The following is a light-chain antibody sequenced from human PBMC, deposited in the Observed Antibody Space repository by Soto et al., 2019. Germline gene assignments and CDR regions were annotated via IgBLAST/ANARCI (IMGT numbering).Light chain of an antibody. V-gene: IGKV3-15*01. J-gene: IGKJ2*01. CDR3: QLYGGSDLFT. CDR2: GAS. CDR1: QSVSSN. Sequence: EIVMTQSPATLSVSPGERATLSCRASQSVSSNLAWYQQKPGQAPRLLIYGASTRATGIPARFSGSGSGTEFTLTISRLEPAASATYYCQLYGGSDLFTFGPGTKLEL.